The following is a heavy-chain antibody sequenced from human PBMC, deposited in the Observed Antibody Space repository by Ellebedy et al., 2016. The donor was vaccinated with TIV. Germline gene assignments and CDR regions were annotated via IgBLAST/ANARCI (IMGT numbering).Heavy chain of an antibody. J-gene: IGHJ2*01. CDR1: GGSISSGGYS. CDR2: IYHSGST. Sequence: SQTLSLTXAVSGGSISSGGYSWSWIRQPPGKGLEWIGYIYHSGSTYYNPSLKSRVTISVDTSKNQFSLKLSSVTAADTAVYYCARAPKYSGYDDWYFDLWGRGTLVTVSS. V-gene: IGHV4-30-2*01. CDR3: ARAPKYSGYDDWYFDL. D-gene: IGHD5-12*01.